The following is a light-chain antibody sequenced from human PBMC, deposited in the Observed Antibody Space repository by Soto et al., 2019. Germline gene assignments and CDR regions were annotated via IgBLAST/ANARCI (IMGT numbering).Light chain of an antibody. CDR1: QSVSSIY. CDR3: QQYGSSRRT. V-gene: IGKV3-20*01. J-gene: IGKJ1*01. CDR2: GAS. Sequence: EIVLTQSPGTLSLSPGERATLSCRASQSVSSIYLAWYQQKPGQAPRLLIYGASSRATGIPDRFSGSGSGTDLTLSIRRLEREVFAVYYCQQYGSSRRTCGQGTKVEI.